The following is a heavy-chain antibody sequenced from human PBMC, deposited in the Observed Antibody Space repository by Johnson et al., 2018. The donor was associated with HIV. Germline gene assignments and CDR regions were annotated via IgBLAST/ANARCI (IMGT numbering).Heavy chain of an antibody. Sequence: QVLLVESGGGVVQPGRSLRLSCAASGFTFSSYAMHWVRQAPGKGLEWVAVISYDGSNKYYADYVKGRFTISRDNSKNTLYLQMESLRVEDTAIYYCAKAWELLGRRAALDIWGQGTMVTVSS. CDR2: ISYDGSNK. J-gene: IGHJ3*02. CDR1: GFTFSSYA. CDR3: AKAWELLGRRAALDI. V-gene: IGHV3-30-3*01. D-gene: IGHD1-26*01.